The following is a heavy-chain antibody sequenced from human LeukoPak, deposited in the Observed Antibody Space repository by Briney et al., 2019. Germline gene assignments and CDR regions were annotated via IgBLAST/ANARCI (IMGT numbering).Heavy chain of an antibody. D-gene: IGHD6-19*01. CDR1: GGSISSYY. J-gene: IGHJ4*02. CDR2: IYYSGST. CDR3: ARDSSGWHFDY. V-gene: IGHV4-59*01. Sequence: PSETLSLTCTVSGGSISSYYWSWIRQPPGKGLEWIGYIYYSGSTNYNPSLKSRVTISVDTSKNQFSLKLSSVTAADTAVYYCARDSSGWHFDYWGQGTLVTVSS.